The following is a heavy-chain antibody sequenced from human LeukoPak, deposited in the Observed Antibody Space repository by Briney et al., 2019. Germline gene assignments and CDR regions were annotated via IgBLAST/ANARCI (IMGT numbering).Heavy chain of an antibody. V-gene: IGHV4-39*01. Sequence: SETLSLTCTVSGGSISSSSYYWGWIRQPPGKGLEWIGSIYYSGSTYYNPSLKSRVTISVDTSKNQFSLKLSSVTAADTAVYYCARGPKAYGDYDYWGQGTLVTVSS. D-gene: IGHD4-17*01. CDR1: GGSISSSSYY. J-gene: IGHJ4*02. CDR3: ARGPKAYGDYDY. CDR2: IYYSGST.